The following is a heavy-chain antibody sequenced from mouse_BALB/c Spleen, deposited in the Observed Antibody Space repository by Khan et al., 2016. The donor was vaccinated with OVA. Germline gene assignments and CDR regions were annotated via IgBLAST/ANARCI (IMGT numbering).Heavy chain of an antibody. D-gene: IGHD1-1*01. J-gene: IGHJ2*01. CDR1: GYTFTSYW. CDR3: ARIKKIVATYLCY. V-gene: IGHV1S81*02. Sequence: QVQLQQPGAELVKAGASVKMSCKASGYTFTSYWMHWVKQRLGQGLEWFAETNPTNGRTYYNETLKSKATLNVEKSSSTAYMLRSGPTFEDSAIYYCARIKKIVATYLCYWGQGTTRTVSS. CDR2: TNPTNGRT.